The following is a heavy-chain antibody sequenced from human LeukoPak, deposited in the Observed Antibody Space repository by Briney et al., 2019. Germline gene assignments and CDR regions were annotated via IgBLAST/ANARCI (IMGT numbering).Heavy chain of an antibody. Sequence: PGESLRLSCAASGFTFSNYWMHWVRQAPGKGLVWVSRINSDGSYINYADSVKGRFTISRDNAKNTLYLQMNSLRAEDTAVYYCARGGSSGWFYIWGQGTMVTVSS. CDR1: GFTFSNYW. J-gene: IGHJ3*02. D-gene: IGHD6-19*01. CDR2: INSDGSYI. CDR3: ARGGSSGWFYI. V-gene: IGHV3-74*01.